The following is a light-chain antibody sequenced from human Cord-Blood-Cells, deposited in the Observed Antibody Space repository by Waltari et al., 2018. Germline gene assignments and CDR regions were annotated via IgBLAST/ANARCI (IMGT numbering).Light chain of an antibody. CDR3: CSYAGSYV. CDR2: DVS. CDR1: SSDVGGYNY. Sequence: QSALTQPRSVSGSPGQSVTIPCPGTSSDVGGYNYVPWYQQHPGKAPKLMIYDVSKRPSGVPDRFSGSKSGNTASLTISGLQAEDEADYYCCSYAGSYVFGTGTKVTVL. J-gene: IGLJ1*01. V-gene: IGLV2-11*01.